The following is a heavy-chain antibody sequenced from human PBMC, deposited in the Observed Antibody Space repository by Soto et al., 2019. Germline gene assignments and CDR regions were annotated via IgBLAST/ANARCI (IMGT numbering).Heavy chain of an antibody. Sequence: GESLKISCKGSGCSFTSYWIGWVRQMPGKGLEWMGIIYPGDSDTRYSPSFQGQVTISADKSISTAYLQWSSLKASDTAMYYCARGDYDFWSGYFSRGMDVWGQGTTVTVSS. CDR2: IYPGDSDT. J-gene: IGHJ6*02. CDR3: ARGDYDFWSGYFSRGMDV. V-gene: IGHV5-51*01. D-gene: IGHD3-3*01. CDR1: GCSFTSYW.